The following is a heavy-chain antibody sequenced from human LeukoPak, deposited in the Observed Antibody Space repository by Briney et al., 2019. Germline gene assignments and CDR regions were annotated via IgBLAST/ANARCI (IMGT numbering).Heavy chain of an antibody. Sequence: PGGSLRLSCAASGFTVSSYSMSWVRQAPGKGLEWVSTIVTSDSSTYYEASVKRLFTITRNNSKNTLYLQMNSMRAEDAAVYYCARDQGLTIPAGDAFWGQGTMVTVSS. D-gene: IGHD3-3*01. CDR1: GFTVSSYS. CDR2: IVTSDSST. CDR3: ARDQGLTIPAGDAF. J-gene: IGHJ3*01. V-gene: IGHV3-23*01.